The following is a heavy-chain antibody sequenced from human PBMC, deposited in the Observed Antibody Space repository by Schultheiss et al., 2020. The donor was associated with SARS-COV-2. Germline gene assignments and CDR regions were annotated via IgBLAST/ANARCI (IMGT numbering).Heavy chain of an antibody. V-gene: IGHV4-39*01. CDR2: IYYSGST. J-gene: IGHJ4*02. CDR1: GGSISSSSYY. D-gene: IGHD1-1*01. Sequence: SETLSLTCTVSGGSISSSSYYWGWIRQPPGKGLEWIGSIYYSGSTYYNPSLKSRVTISVDTSKNQFSLKLSSVTAADTAVYYCARQTHGNDYWGQGTLVTVSS. CDR3: ARQTHGNDY.